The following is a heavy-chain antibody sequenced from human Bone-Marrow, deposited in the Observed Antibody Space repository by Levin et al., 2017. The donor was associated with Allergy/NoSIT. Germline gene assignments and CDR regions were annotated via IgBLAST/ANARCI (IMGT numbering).Heavy chain of an antibody. V-gene: IGHV4-39*07. D-gene: IGHD3-9*01. Sequence: SETLSLTCTVSGGSISSSSYYWGWIRQPPGKGLEWIGSIYYSGSTYYNPSLKSRVTISVDTSKNQFSLKLSSVTAADTAAYYCARGKEGPPRYDILTGSTRGWFDPWGQGTLVTVSS. CDR1: GGSISSSSYY. J-gene: IGHJ5*02. CDR2: IYYSGST. CDR3: ARGKEGPPRYDILTGSTRGWFDP.